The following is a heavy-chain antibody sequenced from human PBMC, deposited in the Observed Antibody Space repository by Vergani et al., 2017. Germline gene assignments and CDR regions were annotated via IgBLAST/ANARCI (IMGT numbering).Heavy chain of an antibody. V-gene: IGHV3-11*01. CDR2: ISSSGSTI. CDR3: ARDRRSIRITSGGVMVDDYYYMDV. D-gene: IGHD3-16*01. CDR1: GFTFSDYY. Sequence: QVQLVEPGGGLVKPGGSLRLSCAASGFTFSDYYMSWIRQAPGKGLEWVSYISSSGSTIYYADSVQVRFTISRDNAKNSLYLQMNSLRAEDTAVYYCARDRRSIRITSGGVMVDDYYYMDVWDKGSTVTVSS. J-gene: IGHJ6*03.